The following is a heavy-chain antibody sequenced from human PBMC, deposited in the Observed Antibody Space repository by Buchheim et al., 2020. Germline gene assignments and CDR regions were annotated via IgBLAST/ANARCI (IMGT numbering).Heavy chain of an antibody. D-gene: IGHD2-2*01. J-gene: IGHJ4*02. CDR1: GFTFSSYG. V-gene: IGHV3-30*18. CDR2: ISYDGSNK. Sequence: QVQLVESGGGVVQPGRSLRLSCAASGFTFSSYGMHWVRQAPGKGLEWVAVISYDGSNKYYADSVKGRFTISRDNSKNTLYLQMNSLRAEDTAVYYCAKAHIICQGPIGSSTSCYFDYWGQGTL. CDR3: AKAHIICQGPIGSSTSCYFDY.